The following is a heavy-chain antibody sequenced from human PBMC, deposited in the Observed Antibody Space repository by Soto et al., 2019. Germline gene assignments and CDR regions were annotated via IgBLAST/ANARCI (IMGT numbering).Heavy chain of an antibody. CDR2: ISAYNGNT. D-gene: IGHD6-19*01. J-gene: IGHJ3*02. CDR3: ARDWPYSSGWWGTIFDI. Sequence: QVQLVQSGAEVKKPGASVKVSCKAFGYTFTSYGISWVRQAPGQGLEWMGWISAYNGNTNYAQKLQGRVTMTTDTSTSTAYMELRSLRSDDTAVYYCARDWPYSSGWWGTIFDIWGQGTMVTVSS. CDR1: GYTFTSYG. V-gene: IGHV1-18*01.